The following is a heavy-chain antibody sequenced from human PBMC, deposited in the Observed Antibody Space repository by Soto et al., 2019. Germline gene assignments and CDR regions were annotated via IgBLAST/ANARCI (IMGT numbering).Heavy chain of an antibody. CDR2: INPSGGST. CDR3: ARTLVMGADFYYYYGMDV. J-gene: IGHJ6*02. V-gene: IGHV1-46*01. D-gene: IGHD1-26*01. Sequence: GASVKVSCKASGYTFTSYYMHWVRQAPGQGLEWMGIINPSGGSTSYAQKFQGRVTMTRDTSTSTVYMELSSLRSEDTAVYYCARTLVMGADFYYYYGMDVWGQGTTVTVSS. CDR1: GYTFTSYY.